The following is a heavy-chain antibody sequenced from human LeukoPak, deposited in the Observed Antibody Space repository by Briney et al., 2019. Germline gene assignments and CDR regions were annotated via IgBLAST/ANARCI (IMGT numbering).Heavy chain of an antibody. Sequence: GGSLRLSCAASGFTFDDYGMSWVRQAPGKGLEWVANINQDGSEKYYVDSVKGRFTISRDNAKNSLDLQMNSLRAEDTAVYYCARDYGYAFDIWGQGTMITVSS. V-gene: IGHV3-7*01. D-gene: IGHD3-10*01. CDR1: GFTFDDYG. CDR2: INQDGSEK. J-gene: IGHJ3*02. CDR3: ARDYGYAFDI.